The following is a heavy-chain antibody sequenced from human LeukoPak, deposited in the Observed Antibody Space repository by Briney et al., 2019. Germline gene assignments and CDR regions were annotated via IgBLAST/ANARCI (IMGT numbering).Heavy chain of an antibody. V-gene: IGHV4-61*08. D-gene: IGHD1-14*01. J-gene: IGHJ5*02. Sequence: PSETLSLTCAVSGGSVSSGGYSWSWIRQPPGKGLEWIGYIYYSGSTNYNPSLKSRVTISVDTSKNQFSLKLSSVTAADTAVYYCASYLPEGNWFDPWGQGTLVTVSS. CDR2: IYYSGST. CDR1: GGSVSSGGYS. CDR3: ASYLPEGNWFDP.